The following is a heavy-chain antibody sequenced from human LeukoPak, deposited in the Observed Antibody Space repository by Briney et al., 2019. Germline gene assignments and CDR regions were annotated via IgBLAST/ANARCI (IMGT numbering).Heavy chain of an antibody. CDR2: ISGSGGST. J-gene: IGHJ1*01. CDR3: AKDRAAVAGTSEYFQH. CDR1: GFTFSSYA. Sequence: GGSLRFSCAASGFTFSSYAMSWVRQAPGKGLEWVSAISGSGGSTYYADSVKGRFTISRDNSKNTLYLQMNSLRAEDTAVYYCAKDRAAVAGTSEYFQHWGQGTLVTVSS. D-gene: IGHD6-19*01. V-gene: IGHV3-23*01.